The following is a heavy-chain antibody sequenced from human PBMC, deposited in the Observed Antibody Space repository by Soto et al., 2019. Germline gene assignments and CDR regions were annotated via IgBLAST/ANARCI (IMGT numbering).Heavy chain of an antibody. Sequence: LRLSCAASGFTFSSYGIHWVRQSPCKVLEGVAFISYDGSNKYYADSVKGRFTISRDNSKNTLYLQMNSLRAEDTAVYYCAKDAYCSGGSCYYAQPDNYYYYYGMDVWGQGTTVTVSS. CDR3: AKDAYCSGGSCYYAQPDNYYYYYGMDV. D-gene: IGHD2-15*01. J-gene: IGHJ6*02. V-gene: IGHV3-30*18. CDR1: GFTFSSYG. CDR2: ISYDGSNK.